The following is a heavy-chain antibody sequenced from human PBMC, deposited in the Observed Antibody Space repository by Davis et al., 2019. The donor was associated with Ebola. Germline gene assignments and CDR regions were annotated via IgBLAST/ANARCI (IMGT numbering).Heavy chain of an antibody. CDR3: TGRYFDY. CDR2: IRSKAYGGTT. J-gene: IGHJ4*02. CDR1: GFTFGDYA. V-gene: IGHV3-49*04. Sequence: GESLKISCTASGFTFGDYAMSWVRQAPGKGLEWVGFIRSKAYGGTTEYAASVKGRFTISRDDSKSIAYLQMNSLKTEDTAVYYCTGRYFDYWGQGTLVTVSS.